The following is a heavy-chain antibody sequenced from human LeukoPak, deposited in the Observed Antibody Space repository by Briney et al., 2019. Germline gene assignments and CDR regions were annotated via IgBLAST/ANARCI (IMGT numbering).Heavy chain of an antibody. CDR1: GGSNGSGDYY. CDR2: IYYSGST. D-gene: IGHD5-12*01. Sequence: SETLSLTCTVSGGSNGSGDYYWSWIRQHPGKGLEWIGYIYYSGSTYYNPSLKSRVTISGDTSKNQFSLKLSSVTAADTAVYYCARGSDIVATIWFDPWGQGILVTVSS. CDR3: ARGSDIVATIWFDP. J-gene: IGHJ5*02. V-gene: IGHV4-31*03.